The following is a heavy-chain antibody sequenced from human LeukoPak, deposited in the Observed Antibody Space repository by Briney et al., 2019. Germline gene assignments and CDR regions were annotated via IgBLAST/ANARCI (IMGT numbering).Heavy chain of an antibody. CDR1: GGSISSGGYY. D-gene: IGHD3-3*01. CDR3: ARGIEGDFWSGPAFDY. V-gene: IGHV4-30-2*01. CDR2: IYHSGST. Sequence: SETLSLTCTVSGGSISSGGYYWSWIRQPPGKGLEWIGYIYHSGSTYYNPSLKSRVTISVDRSKNQFSLKLSSVTAADTAVYYCARGIEGDFWSGPAFDYWGQGTLVTVSS. J-gene: IGHJ4*02.